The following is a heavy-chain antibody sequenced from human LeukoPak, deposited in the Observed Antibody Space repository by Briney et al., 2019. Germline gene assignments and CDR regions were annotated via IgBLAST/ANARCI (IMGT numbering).Heavy chain of an antibody. Sequence: GRSLRLSCAASGFTFSSYAMHWVRQAPGKGLEWVAVISYDGSNKYYADSVKGRFIISRDNSKSTLYLQMNSLRAEDTAVYYCASSKGYSGYDWLSYFDYWGQGTLVTVSS. CDR2: ISYDGSNK. CDR1: GFTFSSYA. J-gene: IGHJ4*02. V-gene: IGHV3-30*03. D-gene: IGHD5-12*01. CDR3: ASSKGYSGYDWLSYFDY.